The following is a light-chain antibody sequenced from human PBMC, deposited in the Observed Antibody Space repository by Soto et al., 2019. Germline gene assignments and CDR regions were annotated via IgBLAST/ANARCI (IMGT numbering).Light chain of an antibody. V-gene: IGKV2-28*01. J-gene: IGKJ5*01. CDR3: MQALQTPIT. CDR1: QSLLHSNGYNY. CDR2: LGS. Sequence: DIVMTQSPLSLPVTPGEPASISCRSSQSLLHSNGYNYLDWYLQKPGQSPQLLIYLGSDRASGVPDGFSGSGSGTDFTLKISRVEAEDVGVYYCMQALQTPITLGQGTRLEIK.